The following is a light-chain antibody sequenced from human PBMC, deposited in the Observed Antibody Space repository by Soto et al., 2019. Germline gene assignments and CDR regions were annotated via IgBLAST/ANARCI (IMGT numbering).Light chain of an antibody. V-gene: IGKV1-27*01. CDR3: QKYHSVPPFT. CDR1: QGISNY. Sequence: DIQLTQSPSSLSASVGDRVTITCRASQGISNYLAWYQQKPGEVPRLLIYSASTLQSGVPSRFSGSGSGTDFTLTISSLHPEDVATYYCQKYHSVPPFTFGPGTKVDI. CDR2: SAS. J-gene: IGKJ3*01.